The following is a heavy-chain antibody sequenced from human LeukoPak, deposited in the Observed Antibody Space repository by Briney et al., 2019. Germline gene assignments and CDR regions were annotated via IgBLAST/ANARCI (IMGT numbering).Heavy chain of an antibody. CDR3: ARARYYGSGSPFDRLGPNWFDP. Sequence: PSETLSLTCTVSGGSISSYYWSWIRQPPGKGLEYIGYIYYSGSTNYNPSLKSRVTISVDTSRNQFSLKLSSVTAADTAVYYCARARYYGSGSPFDRLGPNWFDPWGQGTLVTVSS. V-gene: IGHV4-59*08. J-gene: IGHJ5*02. D-gene: IGHD3-10*01. CDR1: GGSISSYY. CDR2: IYYSGST.